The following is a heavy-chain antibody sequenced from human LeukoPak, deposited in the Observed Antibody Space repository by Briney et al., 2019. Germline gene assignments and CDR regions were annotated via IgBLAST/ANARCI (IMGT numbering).Heavy chain of an antibody. V-gene: IGHV1-69*04. CDR1: GYTFTSYD. D-gene: IGHD6-6*01. CDR2: IIPIIAIP. Sequence: SLKVSCKPSGYTFTSYDINWVRQAPGQRLEWMGRIIPIIAIPRYAQNFQGRVTITADKSTSTAYMELSSLRSEDTAVYYCARIDYSSSDSSFVGWGQGTLVTVSS. J-gene: IGHJ4*02. CDR3: ARIDYSSSDSSFVG.